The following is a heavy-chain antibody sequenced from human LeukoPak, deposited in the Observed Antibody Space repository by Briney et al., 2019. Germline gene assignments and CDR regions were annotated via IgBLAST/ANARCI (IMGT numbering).Heavy chain of an antibody. Sequence: SETLSLTCTVYGGYISSYYWSWIRQPPGKGLGWIGYIYYSGSTNYNPSLKSRVTISVDTSKNQFSLKLSSVTAADTLLYYCARVGDILTGADGYYFDYWGQGTLVTVSS. CDR2: IYYSGST. CDR1: GGYISSYY. V-gene: IGHV4-59*01. J-gene: IGHJ4*02. D-gene: IGHD3-9*01. CDR3: ARVGDILTGADGYYFDY.